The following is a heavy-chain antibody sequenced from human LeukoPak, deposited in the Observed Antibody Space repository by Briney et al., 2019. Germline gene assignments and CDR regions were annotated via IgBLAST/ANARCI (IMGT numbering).Heavy chain of an antibody. CDR2: FDPEDGDT. D-gene: IGHD4-17*01. CDR1: GYTLTELS. CDR3: ATVKADGDYDGVFFLDY. Sequence: GASVKVSCKVSGYTLTELSMHWVRQAPGKGLEWMGGFDPEDGDTIYTQNFQGRVTMTEDTSTDTAYMELSSLKSEDTAVYYCATVKADGDYDGVFFLDYWGQGTLVTVSS. V-gene: IGHV1-24*01. J-gene: IGHJ4*02.